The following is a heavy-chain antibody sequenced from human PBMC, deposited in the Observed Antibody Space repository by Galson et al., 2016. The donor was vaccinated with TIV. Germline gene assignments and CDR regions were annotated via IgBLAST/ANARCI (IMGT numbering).Heavy chain of an antibody. CDR2: VYHGGRS. D-gene: IGHD5-18*01. Sequence: SETLSLTCGVSGYSISSGFYWAWIRQPPGKGLEWMGTVYHGGRSYYAPSLTGRVSISIDTSKNQFSVILRSVTASDTAVYYCARGTGFSYGYYYWGQGALVTVSS. J-gene: IGHJ4*02. V-gene: IGHV4-38-2*01. CDR1: GYSISSGFY. CDR3: ARGTGFSYGYYY.